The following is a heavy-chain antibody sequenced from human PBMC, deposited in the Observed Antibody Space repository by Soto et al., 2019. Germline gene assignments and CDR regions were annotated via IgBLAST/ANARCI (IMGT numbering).Heavy chain of an antibody. J-gene: IGHJ4*02. Sequence: QVQLVESGGGVVQPGRSLRLSCAASGFTFSSYAMHWVRQAPGKGLEWVAVISYDGSDKYYADSVKGRFTISRDNSENTLHLQMNSLRAEDMAAYYCAKALGELSPESYDYWGQGTLITVSS. CDR3: AKALGELSPESYDY. CDR2: ISYDGSDK. CDR1: GFTFSSYA. D-gene: IGHD3-16*02. V-gene: IGHV3-30*18.